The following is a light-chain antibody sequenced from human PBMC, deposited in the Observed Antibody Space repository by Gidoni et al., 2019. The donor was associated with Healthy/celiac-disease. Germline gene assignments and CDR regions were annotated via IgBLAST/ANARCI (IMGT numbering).Light chain of an antibody. CDR2: QDS. CDR1: KLGDKY. V-gene: IGLV3-1*01. CDR3: QAWDSSTFVV. Sequence: SYALTQPPSVSVSPGQTASIPCSGAKLGDKYACWYQQKPGQSPVLVMYQDSKRPSGIPERFSGSNSGNTATLTISGTQAMDEADYYWQAWDSSTFVVFGGGTKLTVL. J-gene: IGLJ2*01.